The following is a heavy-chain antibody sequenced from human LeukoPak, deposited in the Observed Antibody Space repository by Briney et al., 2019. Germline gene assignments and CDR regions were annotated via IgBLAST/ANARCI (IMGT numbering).Heavy chain of an antibody. J-gene: IGHJ4*02. CDR1: GFTFNSYA. Sequence: GGSLRLSCAASGFTFNSYAMSWVRQAPGKGLEWVSAISGSGGSTYYADSVKGRFTISRDNSKNTLYLQMNSLRAEDTAVYYCAKHGPDYDFWSGLDYWGQGTLVTVSS. CDR2: ISGSGGST. D-gene: IGHD3-3*01. CDR3: AKHGPDYDFWSGLDY. V-gene: IGHV3-23*01.